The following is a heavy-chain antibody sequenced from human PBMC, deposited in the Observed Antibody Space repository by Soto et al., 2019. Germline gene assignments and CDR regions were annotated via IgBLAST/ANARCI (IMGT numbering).Heavy chain of an antibody. CDR1: GFTFSNAW. CDR2: IKSKTDGGTT. Sequence: GGSLRLSCAASGFTFSNAWMNWVRQAPGKGLEWAGRIKSKTDGGTTDYAAPVKGRFTISRDDSKNTLYLQMNSLKTEDTAVYYCTTIRQRGDSEIDYWGQGTLVTVSS. D-gene: IGHD4-17*01. J-gene: IGHJ4*02. V-gene: IGHV3-15*07. CDR3: TTIRQRGDSEIDY.